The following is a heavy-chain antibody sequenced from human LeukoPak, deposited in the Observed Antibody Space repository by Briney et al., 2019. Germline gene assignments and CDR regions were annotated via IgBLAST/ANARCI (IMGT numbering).Heavy chain of an antibody. V-gene: IGHV1-69*04. D-gene: IGHD6-13*01. CDR2: IIPILGIA. CDR1: GGTFSSYA. CDR3: ARDFLRNIAAADNY. Sequence: GASVKVSCKASGGTFSSYAISWVRQAPGQGLEWMGRIIPILGIANYAQKFQGRVTITADKSTSTAYMELSSLRSEDTAVYYCARDFLRNIAAADNYWGQGTLVTVSS. J-gene: IGHJ4*02.